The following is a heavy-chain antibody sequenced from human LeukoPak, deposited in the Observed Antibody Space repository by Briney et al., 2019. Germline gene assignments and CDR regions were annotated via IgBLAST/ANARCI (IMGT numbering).Heavy chain of an antibody. CDR1: GFTFSSYS. D-gene: IGHD5-18*01. Sequence: GGSLRLSCAASGFTFSSYSMNWVRQAPGKGLEWVSSISSSSSYIYYADSVKGRFTISRDNAKNSLYLQMNSLRAEDTAVYYCARGLSSLDGYERFADSWGQGTLVTVSS. CDR2: ISSSSSYI. V-gene: IGHV3-21*01. J-gene: IGHJ5*02. CDR3: ARGLSSLDGYERFADS.